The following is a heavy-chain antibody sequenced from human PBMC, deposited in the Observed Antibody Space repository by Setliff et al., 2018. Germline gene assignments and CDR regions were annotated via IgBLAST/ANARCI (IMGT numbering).Heavy chain of an antibody. CDR1: GFTFSSYA. V-gene: IGHV3-30-3*01. J-gene: IGHJ4*02. D-gene: IGHD3-22*01. CDR3: ARDLDYYDSSGYSGLH. Sequence: GGSLRLSCAASGFTFSSYAMHWVRQAPGKGLEWVAVISYDGSNKYYADSVKGRFTISRDNSKNTRYLQMNSLRAEDTAVYYCARDLDYYDSSGYSGLHWGQGTLVTVSS. CDR2: ISYDGSNK.